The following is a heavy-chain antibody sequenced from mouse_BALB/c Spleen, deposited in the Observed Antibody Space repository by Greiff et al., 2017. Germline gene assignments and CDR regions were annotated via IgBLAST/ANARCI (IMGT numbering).Heavy chain of an antibody. CDR2: INPDSSTI. J-gene: IGHJ2*01. CDR1: GFDFSRYW. D-gene: IGHD1-2*01. V-gene: IGHV4-1*02. Sequence: EVKLLESGGGLVQPGGSLKLSCAASGFDFSRYWMSWVRQAPGKGLEWIGEINPDSSTINYTPSLKDKFIISRDNAKNTLYLQMSKVRSEDTALYYCARRAYYGYDFDYWGQGTTLTVSS. CDR3: ARRAYYGYDFDY.